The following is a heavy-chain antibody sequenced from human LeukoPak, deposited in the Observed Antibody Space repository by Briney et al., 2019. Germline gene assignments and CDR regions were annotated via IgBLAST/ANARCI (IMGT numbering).Heavy chain of an antibody. CDR2: IREDGGKQ. J-gene: IGHJ4*02. V-gene: IGHV3-7*01. CDR1: GFNFDNFW. Sequence: GGSLRLSCAASGFNFDNFWMSWVRQAPGKGPEWVANIREDGGKQNYVDSVKGRFTISRDNAKSSVYLQLNSLRADDTAIYYCAKDIPGGGDDYWGQGTLVTVSS. CDR3: AKDIPGGGDDY. D-gene: IGHD2-21*02.